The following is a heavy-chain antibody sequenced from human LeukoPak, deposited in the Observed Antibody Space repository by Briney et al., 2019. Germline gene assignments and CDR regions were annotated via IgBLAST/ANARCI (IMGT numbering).Heavy chain of an antibody. CDR1: GFTFDDYG. V-gene: IGHV3-20*01. J-gene: IGHJ6*03. CDR2: INWNGGST. CDR3: ARNSRGYYYYYYMDV. Sequence: GGSLRLSCAASGFTFDDYGMSWVRQAPGKGLEWVSGINWNGGSTGYADSVKGRFTISRDNAKNSLYLQMNSLRAEDTALYHCARNSRGYYYYYYMDVWGKGTTVTISS. D-gene: IGHD3-10*01.